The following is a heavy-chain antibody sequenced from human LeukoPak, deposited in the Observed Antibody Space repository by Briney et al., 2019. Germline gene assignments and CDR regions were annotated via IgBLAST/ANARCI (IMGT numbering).Heavy chain of an antibody. CDR3: ARDTLLYADSPDAFDM. V-gene: IGHV3-48*03. CDR1: GFTFSGYE. J-gene: IGHJ3*02. Sequence: GGSLRLSCAASGFTFSGYEMNWVRQAPGKGVEWVSYISSSSSTIYYADSVKGRFTISRDNAKKSLYLQMNSPRDEDTAVYYCARDTLLYADSPDAFDMWGQGTMVTVSS. D-gene: IGHD4-17*01. CDR2: ISSSSSTI.